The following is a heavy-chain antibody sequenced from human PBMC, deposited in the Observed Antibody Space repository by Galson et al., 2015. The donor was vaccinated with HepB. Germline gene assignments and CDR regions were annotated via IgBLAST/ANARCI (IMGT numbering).Heavy chain of an antibody. Sequence: SVKVSCKASGGTFSTYPITWVRQAPGQGLEWMGGIIPFFGTTNYAQKFQGRVTITADESTSTAYMELSSLRSEDTAVYYCARVPDIVVVPAAVGMDVWGQGTTVTVSS. V-gene: IGHV1-69*13. CDR1: GGTFSTYP. J-gene: IGHJ6*02. CDR2: IIPFFGTT. D-gene: IGHD2-2*01. CDR3: ARVPDIVVVPAAVGMDV.